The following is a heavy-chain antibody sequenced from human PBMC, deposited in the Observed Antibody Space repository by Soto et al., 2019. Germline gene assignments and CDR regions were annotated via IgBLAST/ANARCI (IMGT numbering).Heavy chain of an antibody. CDR2: IYYSGST. Sequence: SGPGLVKPSQTLSLTCTVSGGSISSGGYYWSWIRQHXGKGLEWIGDIYYSGSTYYNPSRNIRVTIPVATSKTQFSLKLSSVTAADTAVYYCARRYGGNFDYWGQGTLVTVSS. D-gene: IGHD2-15*01. V-gene: IGHV4-31*03. J-gene: IGHJ4*02. CDR3: ARRYGGNFDY. CDR1: GGSISSGGYY.